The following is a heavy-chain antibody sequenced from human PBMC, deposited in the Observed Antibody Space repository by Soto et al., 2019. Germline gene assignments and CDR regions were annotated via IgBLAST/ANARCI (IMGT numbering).Heavy chain of an antibody. V-gene: IGHV4-31*03. CDR2: IYYSGST. Sequence: SETLSLTCTVSGGSISSGGYYWSWIRQHPGKGLEWIGYIYYSGSTYYNPSLKSRVTISVDTSKNQFSLKLSSVTAADTAVYYCATYYYDSSGYYSPTYFDYWGQGTLVTVSS. CDR1: GGSISSGGYY. D-gene: IGHD3-22*01. CDR3: ATYYYDSSGYYSPTYFDY. J-gene: IGHJ4*02.